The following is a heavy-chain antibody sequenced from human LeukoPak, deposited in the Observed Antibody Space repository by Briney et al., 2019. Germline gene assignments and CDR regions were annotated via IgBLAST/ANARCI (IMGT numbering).Heavy chain of an antibody. J-gene: IGHJ4*02. V-gene: IGHV5-51*01. CDR3: ARLKPYCSGGSCYLHEFDY. D-gene: IGHD2-15*01. Sequence: GESLKISCKGSGYSFSSYWIGWVRQMPGKGVEWMGIIYPGDSDTRYSPSFQGQVAISADKSISTAYLQWSSLKASDTAMYYCARLKPYCSGGSCYLHEFDYWGQGTLVTVSS. CDR2: IYPGDSDT. CDR1: GYSFSSYW.